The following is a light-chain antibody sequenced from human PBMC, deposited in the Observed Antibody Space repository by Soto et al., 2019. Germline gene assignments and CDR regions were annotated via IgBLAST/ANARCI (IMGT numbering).Light chain of an antibody. V-gene: IGKV1-5*03. Sequence: DIQMTQSPSTLSASVGDRVTITCRASQSINTLLAWYQQKPGSAPQLLIYKASTLENGVPSRFSGSGSGTEFTLTITCLQPDDFATYYCQHCKSICTFGQGTKLEIK. CDR1: QSINTL. CDR3: QHCKSICT. CDR2: KAS. J-gene: IGKJ2*02.